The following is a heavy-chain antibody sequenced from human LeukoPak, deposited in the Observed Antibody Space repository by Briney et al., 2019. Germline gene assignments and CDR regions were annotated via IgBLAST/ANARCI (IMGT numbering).Heavy chain of an antibody. CDR1: GFTFSSYA. D-gene: IGHD6-13*01. V-gene: IGHV3-23*01. CDR2: ISGSGGST. Sequence: GGSLRLSCAASGFTFSSYAMSWVRQAPGKGLEWVSAISGSGGSTYYADSVKGRFTISRDNSKNTLYLQMNSLRAEDTAVYYCAKIHSSSWYEDGYYFDYWGQGTLVTVSS. CDR3: AKIHSSSWYEDGYYFDY. J-gene: IGHJ4*02.